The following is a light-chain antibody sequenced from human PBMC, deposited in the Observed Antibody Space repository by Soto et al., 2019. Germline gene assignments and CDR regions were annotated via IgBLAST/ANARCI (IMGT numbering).Light chain of an antibody. Sequence: QTVVTQEPSFSVSPGVTVTLTCGLSSGSVSTNHYPSWYQQTPGQAPRTLIYSTNTRSSGVPDRFSGAILGDTAALTITGVQADDDSDYYCVLYMGSGIWVVGGGTKVTVL. J-gene: IGLJ3*02. V-gene: IGLV8-61*01. CDR3: VLYMGSGIWV. CDR1: SGSVSTNHY. CDR2: STN.